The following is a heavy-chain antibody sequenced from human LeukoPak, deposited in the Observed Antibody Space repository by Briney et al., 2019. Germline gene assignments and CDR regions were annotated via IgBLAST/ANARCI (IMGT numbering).Heavy chain of an antibody. V-gene: IGHV3-23*01. D-gene: IGHD3-22*01. CDR1: GFTFNVYS. J-gene: IGHJ4*02. Sequence: GGSLRLSCAASGFTFNVYSMSWVRQAPGKGLEWVSTITGSGGSTYYADSVKGRFTISRDNSKNTLYLQMNSLRAEDTAVYYCAKRWLFDDYWGQGTLVTVSS. CDR3: AKRWLFDDY. CDR2: ITGSGGST.